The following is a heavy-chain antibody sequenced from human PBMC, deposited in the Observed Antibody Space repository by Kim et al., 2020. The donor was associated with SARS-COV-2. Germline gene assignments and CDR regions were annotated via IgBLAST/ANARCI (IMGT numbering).Heavy chain of an antibody. V-gene: IGHV1-46*01. CDR1: GYTFTSYY. CDR2: INPSGGST. CDR3: ARETTDSSSWWGGVYYYYYYMDV. Sequence: ASVKVSCKASGYTFTSYYMHWVRQAPGQGLEWMGIINPSGGSTSYAQKFQGRVTMTRDTSTSTVYMELSSLRSEDTAVYYCARETTDSSSWWGGVYYYYYYMDVWGKGTTITVSS. D-gene: IGHD6-13*01. J-gene: IGHJ6*03.